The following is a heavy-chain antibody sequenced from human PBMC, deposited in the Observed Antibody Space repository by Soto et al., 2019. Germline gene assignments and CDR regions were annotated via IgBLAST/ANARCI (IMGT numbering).Heavy chain of an antibody. CDR1: LGSISSGPNY. D-gene: IGHD6-25*01. J-gene: IGHJ4*02. V-gene: IGHV4-39*01. CDR3: ARHEAGWYFDS. Sequence: SETLSLTCTVSLGSISSGPNYWAWILQPPGKGLEWIANIYYSGSTFYNPSLKSRVTISLDTSKNQFSLKLRSVTAADTAVYYCARHEAGWYFDSWGQGTLVTVS. CDR2: IYYSGST.